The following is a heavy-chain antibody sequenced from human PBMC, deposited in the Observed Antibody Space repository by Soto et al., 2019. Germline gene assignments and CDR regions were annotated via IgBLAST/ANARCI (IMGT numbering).Heavy chain of an antibody. V-gene: IGHV3-30*18. D-gene: IGHD3-3*01. CDR1: GFTFSSYG. Sequence: GGSLRLSCAASGFTFSSYGMHWVRQAPGKGLEWVAVISYDGSNKYYADSVKGRFTISRDNSKNTLYLQMNSLRAEDTAVYYCANRYYDFWSGYPPNPYYYYYYGMDVWGQGTTVTVSS. J-gene: IGHJ6*02. CDR3: ANRYYDFWSGYPPNPYYYYYYGMDV. CDR2: ISYDGSNK.